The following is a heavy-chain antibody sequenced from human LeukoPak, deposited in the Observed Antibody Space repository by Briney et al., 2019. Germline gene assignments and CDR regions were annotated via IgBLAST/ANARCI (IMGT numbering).Heavy chain of an antibody. CDR2: IYYSGST. CDR3: ARDSSGWYNWFDP. J-gene: IGHJ5*02. D-gene: IGHD6-19*01. CDR1: GGSISSYY. Sequence: ASETLSLTCTVSGGSISSYYWSWIRQPPGKGLEWIGYIYYSGSTNYNPSLKSRVTISVDTSKNQFSLKLSSVTAADTAVYYCARDSSGWYNWFDPWGQGTLVTVSS. V-gene: IGHV4-59*01.